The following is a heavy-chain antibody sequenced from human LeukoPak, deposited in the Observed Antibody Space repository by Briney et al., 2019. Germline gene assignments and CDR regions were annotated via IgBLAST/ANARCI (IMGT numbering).Heavy chain of an antibody. V-gene: IGHV3-20*04. D-gene: IGHD6-19*01. CDR3: ARVYSSGWLGYFDY. CDR1: GFTFDDYG. CDR2: INWNGGST. J-gene: IGHJ4*02. Sequence: GGSLRLSCAASGFTFDDYGMSWVRQAPGKGLEWVSGINWNGGSTGYADSVKGRFTISRDNAKNSLYLQMNSLRAEDTALYYCARVYSSGWLGYFDYWSQGTLVTVSS.